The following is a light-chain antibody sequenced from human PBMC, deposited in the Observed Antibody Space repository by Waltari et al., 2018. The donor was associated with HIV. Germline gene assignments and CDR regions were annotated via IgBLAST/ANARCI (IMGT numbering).Light chain of an antibody. CDR2: KDT. Sequence: SSELTQPPSMSVSPGQTARNICSRDALPTHYAHWYQQKSGRAPVLLIFKDTDRPSGIPERFSGSTSGTTATLTISDVQAGDEADYYCQSTDTAGTVGVFGGGTKLT. CDR3: QSTDTAGTVGV. V-gene: IGLV3-25*03. CDR1: ALPTHY. J-gene: IGLJ3*02.